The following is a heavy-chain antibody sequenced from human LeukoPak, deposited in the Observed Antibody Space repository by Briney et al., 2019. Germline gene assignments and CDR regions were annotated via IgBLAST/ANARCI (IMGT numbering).Heavy chain of an antibody. D-gene: IGHD6-19*01. V-gene: IGHV1-18*01. Sequence: GASVKVSCKASGYTFTSYGISWVRQAPGQGLEWMGWISAYNGNTNYAQKFQGRVTMTRDMSTSTDYLELSSLRSEDTAIYYCARSSGWKYNIDYWGQGTLVTVSS. CDR2: ISAYNGNT. J-gene: IGHJ4*02. CDR3: ARSSGWKYNIDY. CDR1: GYTFTSYG.